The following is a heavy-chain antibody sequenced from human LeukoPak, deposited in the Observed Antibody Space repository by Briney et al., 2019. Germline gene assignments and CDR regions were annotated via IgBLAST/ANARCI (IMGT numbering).Heavy chain of an antibody. Sequence: SETLSLTCTVSGGSISSYYWSWIRQPPGKGLEWIGYIYYSGSTNYNPSLKSRVTISVDTSKNQFSLKLSSVTAADTAVYYCARDGGSSFRYFDYWGQGTLVTVSS. J-gene: IGHJ4*02. V-gene: IGHV4-59*12. CDR2: IYYSGST. CDR1: GGSISSYY. D-gene: IGHD2-2*01. CDR3: ARDGGSSFRYFDY.